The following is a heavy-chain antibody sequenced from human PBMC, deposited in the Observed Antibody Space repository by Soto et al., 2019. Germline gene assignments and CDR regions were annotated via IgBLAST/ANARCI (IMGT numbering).Heavy chain of an antibody. J-gene: IGHJ6*02. Sequence: ASVKVSCKASGYTFTGYYMHWVRQAPGQGLEWMGWINPNSGGTNYAQKFQGRVTMTRDTSKNQFSLKLSSVTAADTAVFYCAREEVSQWFTKGYCGMDVWGQGTTVTVSS. CDR1: GYTFTGYY. CDR3: AREEVSQWFTKGYCGMDV. CDR2: INPNSGGT. V-gene: IGHV1-2*02. D-gene: IGHD2-8*01.